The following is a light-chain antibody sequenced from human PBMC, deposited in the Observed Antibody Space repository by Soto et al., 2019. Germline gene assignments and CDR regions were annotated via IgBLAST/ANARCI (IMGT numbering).Light chain of an antibody. CDR1: QGIRND. Sequence: DIQMTQSPSSLSASVGDRVTITCRASQGIRNDLAWYQQKPGKAPKRLIYAASSLQSGVPSRFSGSGSGTEFTLTISSLQPEDFATYFCLQYNGHPPMYTFGQGTKLEIK. V-gene: IGKV1-17*01. J-gene: IGKJ2*01. CDR3: LQYNGHPPMYT. CDR2: AAS.